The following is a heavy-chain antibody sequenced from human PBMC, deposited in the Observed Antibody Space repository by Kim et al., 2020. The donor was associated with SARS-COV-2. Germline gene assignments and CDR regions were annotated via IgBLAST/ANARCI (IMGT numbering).Heavy chain of an antibody. CDR2: IKDDGSST. CDR3: ASMGGGCIGGNS. CDR1: GFIFSSCW. V-gene: IGHV3-74*01. J-gene: IGHJ4*02. D-gene: IGHD3-16*01. Sequence: GGSLRLSCAASGFIFSSCWMYWVRQAPGKGLVWVSRIKDDGSSTTYADSVKGRFSISRHNAKNTVYLQMNSLRAEDTALYYCASMGGGCIGGNSWGQGSLLTVAS.